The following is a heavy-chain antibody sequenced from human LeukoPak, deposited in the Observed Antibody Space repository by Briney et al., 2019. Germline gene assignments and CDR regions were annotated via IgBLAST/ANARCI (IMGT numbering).Heavy chain of an antibody. D-gene: IGHD3-3*01. CDR2: ISSNGGST. CDR1: GFTFSSYA. J-gene: IGHJ4*02. Sequence: GGSLRLSCAASGFTFSSYAMHWVRQAPGKGLEYVSAISSNGGSTYYANSVKGRFTISRDNSKNTLYLQMGSLRAEDMAVYYRARSGRSDFWSGYPIDYWGQGTLVTVSS. CDR3: ARSGRSDFWSGYPIDY. V-gene: IGHV3-64*01.